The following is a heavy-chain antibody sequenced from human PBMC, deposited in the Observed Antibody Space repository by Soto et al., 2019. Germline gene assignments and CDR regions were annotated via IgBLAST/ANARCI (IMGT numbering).Heavy chain of an antibody. CDR1: GFTFDDYA. V-gene: IGHV3-9*01. D-gene: IGHD1-1*01. CDR2: ISWNSGSI. Sequence: EVQLVESGGGLVQPGRSLRLSCAASGFTFDDYAMHWVRQAPGKGLEWVSGISWNSGSIGYADSVKGRFTISRDNAKNSLYLQMNSLRAEDTALYYCAKSYATGTTWPSDAFDSWGQGTMVTVSS. CDR3: AKSYATGTTWPSDAFDS. J-gene: IGHJ3*02.